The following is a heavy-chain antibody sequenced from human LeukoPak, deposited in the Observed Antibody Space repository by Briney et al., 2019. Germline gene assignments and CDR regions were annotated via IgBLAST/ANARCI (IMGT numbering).Heavy chain of an antibody. CDR1: GFTFSIYG. CDR2: ILYDGNSK. D-gene: IGHD4-11*01. CDR3: AKDPYSTYDSYYSYMDV. V-gene: IGHV3-30*02. J-gene: IGHJ6*03. Sequence: GGSLRLSCAASGFTFSIYGMHWVRQAPGKGLEWVAFILYDGNSKFYADSVKGRFTISRDNSKNTLYLQMNSLSAEDMAVYYCAKDPYSTYDSYYSYMDVWGTGTTVTVSS.